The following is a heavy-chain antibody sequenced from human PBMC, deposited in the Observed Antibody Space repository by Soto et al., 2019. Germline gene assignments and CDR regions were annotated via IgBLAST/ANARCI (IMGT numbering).Heavy chain of an antibody. Sequence: QITLKESGPPLVKPTQTLTLTCTFSGFSLSTSGVGVGWIRQPPGKALEWLALIYWDDDKRYSPSLKSRLTITKDTSKNQVVLTMTNMDPVDTATYYGAPRPARAGLAHEYFQHWGQGTLVTASS. CDR3: APRPARAGLAHEYFQH. CDR1: GFSLSTSGVG. CDR2: IYWDDDK. V-gene: IGHV2-5*02. D-gene: IGHD6-25*01. J-gene: IGHJ1*01.